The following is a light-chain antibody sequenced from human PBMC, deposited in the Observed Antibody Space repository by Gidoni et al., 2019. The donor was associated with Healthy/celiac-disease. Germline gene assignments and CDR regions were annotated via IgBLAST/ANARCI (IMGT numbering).Light chain of an antibody. CDR1: SSDFGGYNY. CDR2: EVS. Sequence: QSALTQPASVSGSPGQSITISCTGTSSDFGGYNYVSWYQQPPGKAPKLMIYEVSNRPSGVSNRFSGSKSGNTASLTISGLQAEDEADYYCSSYTSSSTHVVFGGGTKLTVL. J-gene: IGLJ2*01. CDR3: SSYTSSSTHVV. V-gene: IGLV2-14*01.